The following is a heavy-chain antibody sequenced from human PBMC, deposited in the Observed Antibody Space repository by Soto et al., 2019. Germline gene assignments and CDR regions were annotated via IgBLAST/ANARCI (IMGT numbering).Heavy chain of an antibody. CDR1: GFTFSSYA. J-gene: IGHJ4*02. CDR2: ISGSGGST. D-gene: IGHD3-16*01. Sequence: GGSLRLSCAASGFTFSSYAMSWVRQAPGKGLEWVSAISGSGGSTYYADSVKGRFTISRDNSKNTLYLQMNSLRAEDTAVYYYAKDEGYEPQPYYFDYWGQGTLVTVSS. V-gene: IGHV3-23*01. CDR3: AKDEGYEPQPYYFDY.